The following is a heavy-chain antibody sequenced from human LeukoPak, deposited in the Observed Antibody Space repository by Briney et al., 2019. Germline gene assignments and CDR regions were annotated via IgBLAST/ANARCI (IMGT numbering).Heavy chain of an antibody. J-gene: IGHJ4*02. V-gene: IGHV3-7*05. CDR1: GLTFTSYW. CDR2: INQDGSEK. CDR3: ARVYCGGGNCYSYFDY. D-gene: IGHD2-15*01. Sequence: PGGSLRLSCVASGLTFTSYWMSWVRQAPGKGLEWVANINQDGSEKLYVDSVKGRFTISRDNAKNSLYLQMNSLRAEDTAVYYCARVYCGGGNCYSYFDYWGQGTLVTVSS.